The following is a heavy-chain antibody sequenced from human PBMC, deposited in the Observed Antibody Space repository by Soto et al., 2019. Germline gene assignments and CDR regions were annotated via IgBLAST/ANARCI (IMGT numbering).Heavy chain of an antibody. V-gene: IGHV1-69*10. D-gene: IGHD6-6*01. Sequence: ASVNVSCKASGGTFSSYAISWVRQAPGQGLEWMGGIIPILGIANYAQKLQGRVTITADKSTSTAYMEMGSVRSEDTAVYYCAREDRQLIDYWGQGTLVTVSS. CDR3: AREDRQLIDY. J-gene: IGHJ4*02. CDR1: GGTFSSYA. CDR2: IIPILGIA.